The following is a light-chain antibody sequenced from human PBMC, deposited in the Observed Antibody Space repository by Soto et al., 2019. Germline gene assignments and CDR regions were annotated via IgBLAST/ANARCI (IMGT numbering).Light chain of an antibody. V-gene: IGKV1-5*01. J-gene: IGKJ1*01. CDR1: QSISSW. CDR2: DAS. CDR3: QGYGNSRT. Sequence: DIQMTQSPSTLSASVGDRVTITCRASQSISSWLAWYQQKPGKAPKLLIYDASSLESGVPSRFSGSGSGTDFTLTISRLEPEDFAVYYCQGYGNSRTFGQGTKVDIK.